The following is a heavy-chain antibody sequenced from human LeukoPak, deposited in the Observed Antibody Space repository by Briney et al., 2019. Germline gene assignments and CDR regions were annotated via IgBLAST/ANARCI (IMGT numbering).Heavy chain of an antibody. V-gene: IGHV1-46*01. Sequence: ASVKVSCKAFGYTFTSNYMHWVRQAPGQGPEWMGVISPSGGSTTYAQKFQGRVTLTRDMSTSTDYLELSSLRSEDTAVYYCARNYYYMDVWGKGTTVTVSS. CDR2: ISPSGGST. CDR1: GYTFTSNY. J-gene: IGHJ6*03. CDR3: ARNYYYMDV.